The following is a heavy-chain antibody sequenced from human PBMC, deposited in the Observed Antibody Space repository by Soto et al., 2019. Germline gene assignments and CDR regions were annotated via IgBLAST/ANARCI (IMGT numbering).Heavy chain of an antibody. CDR1: GYTFTSYD. CDR3: VKDTNYYDTSGYDRTFDY. J-gene: IGHJ4*02. Sequence: ASVKVSCKASGYTFTSYDINWVRQATGQGLEWMGWMNPNSGNTGYAQKFQGRVTMTRNTSISTAYMELSSLRSEDTAVYYCVKDTNYYDTSGYDRTFDYWGQGALVTVSS. V-gene: IGHV1-8*01. D-gene: IGHD3-22*01. CDR2: MNPNSGNT.